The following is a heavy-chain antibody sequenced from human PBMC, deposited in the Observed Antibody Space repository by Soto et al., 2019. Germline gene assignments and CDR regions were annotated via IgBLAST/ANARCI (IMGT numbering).Heavy chain of an antibody. V-gene: IGHV3-74*01. CDR3: ARDHPSPGPVSDY. CDR1: GFTFSAYW. J-gene: IGHJ4*02. Sequence: EVQLVESGGGLVQPGGSLRLSCSASGFTFSAYWMHWVRQAPGKGLVWVSRVNRDGSSTYYADSVKGRFTISRDNAKNTLYLQLNSLRAEDTAVYYCARDHPSPGPVSDYWGQGTLVTVSA. CDR2: VNRDGSST.